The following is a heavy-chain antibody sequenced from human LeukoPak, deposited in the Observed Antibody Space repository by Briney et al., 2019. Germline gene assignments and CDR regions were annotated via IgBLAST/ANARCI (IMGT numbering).Heavy chain of an antibody. J-gene: IGHJ6*02. D-gene: IGHD3-10*01. Sequence: GASVKVSCKVSGYTLTELSMHWVRQAPGKGLEWMGGFDPEDGETIYAQKFQGRVTMTKDTSTDTAYMELSSLRSEDTAVYYCEADGAWFGELSAMYVWGQGATVTVSS. CDR2: FDPEDGET. CDR1: GYTLTELS. CDR3: EADGAWFGELSAMYV. V-gene: IGHV1-24*01.